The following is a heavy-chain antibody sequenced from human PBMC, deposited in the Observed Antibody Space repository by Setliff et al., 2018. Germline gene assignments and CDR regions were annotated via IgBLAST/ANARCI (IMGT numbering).Heavy chain of an antibody. CDR1: GYTFTNYD. V-gene: IGHV1-8*02. J-gene: IGHJ5*02. D-gene: IGHD5-18*01. Sequence: GASVKVSCKTSGYTFTNYDINWVRQATGQGLEWMGWMNPNRGNTGYAQNFQGRVSMTRNTSISTAYMELNSLTSEDTAVYYCARSKVEAAMVKHNWFDPWGQGTLVTVSS. CDR2: MNPNRGNT. CDR3: ARSKVEAAMVKHNWFDP.